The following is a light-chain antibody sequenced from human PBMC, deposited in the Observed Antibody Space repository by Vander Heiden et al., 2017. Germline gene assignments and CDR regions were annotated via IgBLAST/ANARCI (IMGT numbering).Light chain of an antibody. CDR3: QQSYSTPRT. CDR1: QSISSY. J-gene: IGKJ1*01. Sequence: IQMTQSPSSLSASVGDRVNITCRASQSISSYLNWYQQKPGKAPKLLIYAASSLQSGVPSRFSGSGSGTDFTLTISSLQPEDFATYYCQQSYSTPRTFGQGTKVEIK. V-gene: IGKV1-39*01. CDR2: AAS.